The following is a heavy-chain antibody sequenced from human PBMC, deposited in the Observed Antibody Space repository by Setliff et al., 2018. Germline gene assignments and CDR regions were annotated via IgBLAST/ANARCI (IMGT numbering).Heavy chain of an antibody. D-gene: IGHD3-16*01. CDR2: IYSGGST. V-gene: IGHV3-53*01. J-gene: IGHJ4*02. CDR3: AKSGTFGGPILRFPDS. CDR1: GFTVSSNY. Sequence: GGSLRLSCAASGFTVSSNYMSWVRQAPGKGLEWVSVIYSGGSTYYADSVKGRFTLSRDNSKNTLYLQMSGLRAEDTAFYYCAKSGTFGGPILRFPDSWGQGTLVTVSS.